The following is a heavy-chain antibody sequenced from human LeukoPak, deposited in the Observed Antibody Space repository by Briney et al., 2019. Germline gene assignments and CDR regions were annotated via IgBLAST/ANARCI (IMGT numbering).Heavy chain of an antibody. J-gene: IGHJ4*02. CDR1: GGSISSYY. Sequence: SETLFLTCTVSGGSISSYYWSWVRQPPGKGLEWIGYIHYIGSTNYNPSLKNRVTISVDTSKNQFSLKLTSVTAADTAVYYCARVLLVSSGTFYFDYWGQGTLVTVSS. CDR3: ARVLLVSSGTFYFDY. V-gene: IGHV4-59*01. D-gene: IGHD6-25*01. CDR2: IHYIGST.